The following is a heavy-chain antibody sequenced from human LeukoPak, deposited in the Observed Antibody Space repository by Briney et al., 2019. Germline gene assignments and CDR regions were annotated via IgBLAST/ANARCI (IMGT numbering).Heavy chain of an antibody. Sequence: PGGSLRLSCAASGFTFSSYAMSWVRQAPGKGLEWVSAISGSGGSTYYADSVKGRFTISRDNSKNTLYLQMNSLRAEDTAVYYCAKDHAGTTHGQVDYWGQGTLVTVSS. CDR3: AKDHAGTTHGQVDY. CDR1: GFTFSSYA. V-gene: IGHV3-23*01. CDR2: ISGSGGST. J-gene: IGHJ4*02. D-gene: IGHD6-13*01.